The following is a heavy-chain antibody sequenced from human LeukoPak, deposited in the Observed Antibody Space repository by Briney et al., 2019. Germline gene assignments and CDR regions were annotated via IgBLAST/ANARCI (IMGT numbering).Heavy chain of an antibody. J-gene: IGHJ4*02. CDR1: GFTFSRYW. CDR3: PTGDYYYNY. V-gene: IGHV3-7*02. D-gene: IGHD3-22*01. Sequence: GGSLRLSCAASGFTFSRYWMSWVRQAPGKGLEWVANMNQDGSEKYYVDSVKGRFTISRDNTKNSLYLQMNSLRAEDTAVYYCPTGDYYYNYWGQGTLVTVSS. CDR2: MNQDGSEK.